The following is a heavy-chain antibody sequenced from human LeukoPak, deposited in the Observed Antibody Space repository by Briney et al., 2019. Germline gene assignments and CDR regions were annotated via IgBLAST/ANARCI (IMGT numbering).Heavy chain of an antibody. CDR2: INPDESER. Sequence: PGGSLRLSCAASGFTLTYYWMSWVRQAPGKGLEWVANINPDESERYYEDSMKGRFTISRDNAENSVYLHINSLRAEDTAVYYCAKGEFWSAYYNWGQGTLVSVSS. CDR1: GFTLTYYW. CDR3: AKGEFWSAYYN. V-gene: IGHV3-7*03. J-gene: IGHJ4*02. D-gene: IGHD3-3*01.